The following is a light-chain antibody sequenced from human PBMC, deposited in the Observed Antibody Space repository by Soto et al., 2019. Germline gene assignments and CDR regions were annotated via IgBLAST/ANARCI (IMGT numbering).Light chain of an antibody. CDR3: QQYNSYPWT. V-gene: IGKV1-5*02. J-gene: IGKJ1*01. CDR2: GAS. CDR1: QSISSW. Sequence: DIQMTQSPSTLSASVGDRVTIVCRASQSISSWLAWYQQKQGKAPKVLIYGASSLESGVPSRFSGSGSGTEFTLTISSLQPDDFATYYCQQYNSYPWTFGQGTKVEIK.